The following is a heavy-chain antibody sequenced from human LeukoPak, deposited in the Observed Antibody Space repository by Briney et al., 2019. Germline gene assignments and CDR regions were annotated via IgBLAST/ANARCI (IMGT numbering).Heavy chain of an antibody. Sequence: GGSLRLSCAASGFTFTNYAMSWVRQAPGKGLEWVSAIRGSGGSTYYADSVKGRFTISRDNSKNTLYLRMSSLRAEDTAVYYCAKNYYDSSGYGFDFWGQGTLVTVSS. CDR3: AKNYYDSSGYGFDF. D-gene: IGHD3-22*01. V-gene: IGHV3-23*01. CDR1: GFTFTNYA. J-gene: IGHJ4*02. CDR2: IRGSGGST.